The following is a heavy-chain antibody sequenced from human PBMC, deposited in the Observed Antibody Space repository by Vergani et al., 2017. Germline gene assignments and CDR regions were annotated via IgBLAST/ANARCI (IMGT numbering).Heavy chain of an antibody. D-gene: IGHD1-1*01. J-gene: IGHJ4*02. CDR2: IWHDGGNK. CDR3: VRDRYEGTSPYNGRLLGH. CDR1: GFTVTNYA. V-gene: IGHV3-33*01. Sequence: VQLVESGGGVVQPGRSLRLSCVMSGFTVTNYAIFWVRQAPGKGLEWVSVIWHDGGNKHFADSVAGRFAISRDDSKKTVYLEMNNLRAEDTALYYCVRDRYEGTSPYNGRLLGHWGQGTRVTVSS.